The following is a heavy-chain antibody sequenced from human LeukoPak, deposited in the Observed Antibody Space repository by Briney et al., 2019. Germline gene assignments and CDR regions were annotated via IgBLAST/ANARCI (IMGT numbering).Heavy chain of an antibody. V-gene: IGHV3-9*01. CDR1: GFTFDDYA. CDR2: ISWNSGSI. Sequence: GGSLRLSCAASGFTFDDYAMHWVRQAPGKGPEWVSGISWNSGSIGYADSVKGRFTISRDNAKNSLYLQMNSLRAEDTALYYCAKGGAEQWLGYYFDYWGQGTLVTVSS. CDR3: AKGGAEQWLGYYFDY. D-gene: IGHD6-19*01. J-gene: IGHJ4*02.